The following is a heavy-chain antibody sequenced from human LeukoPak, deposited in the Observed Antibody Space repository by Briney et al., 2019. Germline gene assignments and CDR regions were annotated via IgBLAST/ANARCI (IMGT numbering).Heavy chain of an antibody. Sequence: SETLSLTXAVYGGSFSGYYWSWIRQPPGKGLEWIGSMYYSGSTYYNPSLKSRVTISIDTSKNQFSLKLSSVTAADTAVYYCARLRFPPANFFDYWGQGTLVTVSS. CDR2: MYYSGST. D-gene: IGHD6-25*01. CDR3: ARLRFPPANFFDY. V-gene: IGHV4-34*01. CDR1: GGSFSGYY. J-gene: IGHJ4*02.